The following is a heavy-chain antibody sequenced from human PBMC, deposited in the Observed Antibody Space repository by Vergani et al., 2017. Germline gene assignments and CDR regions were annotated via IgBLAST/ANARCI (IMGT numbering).Heavy chain of an antibody. J-gene: IGHJ3*02. V-gene: IGHV3-13*01. CDR3: ARDQGVLLWFGESHDAFDI. CDR1: GFTFSSND. CDR2: IGVDGDR. D-gene: IGHD3-10*01. Sequence: VESGGGLVQPGGSLRLSCTVSGFTFSSNDFHWVRQTAGKGLEWVSSIGVDGDRYYSDSVKGRFTISRDNGQNSLYLQMNSLRAEDTAVYYCARDQGVLLWFGESHDAFDIWGQGTMVTVSS.